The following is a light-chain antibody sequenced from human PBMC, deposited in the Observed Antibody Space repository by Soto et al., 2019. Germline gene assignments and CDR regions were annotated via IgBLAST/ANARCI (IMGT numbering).Light chain of an antibody. CDR3: QQYGSSPRT. CDR1: QTVSSSY. J-gene: IGKJ1*01. CDR2: GAS. V-gene: IGKV3-20*01. Sequence: EIVLTQSPGTLSLSPGERATLSCRASQTVSSSYLAWYQQKLGQAPRLPIYGASNRATGIPDRFSGSGSGTDFTLTISRLEPEDFAVYYCQQYGSSPRTFGQGTKVEIK.